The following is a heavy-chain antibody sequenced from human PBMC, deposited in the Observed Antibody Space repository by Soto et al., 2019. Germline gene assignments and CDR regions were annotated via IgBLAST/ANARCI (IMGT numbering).Heavy chain of an antibody. CDR3: ARDRGVAPPVAGNTHYYYYMDV. CDR1: GYSFTNYG. Sequence: ASVKVSCKASGYSFTNYGITWVRQAPGQGFEWMGWISAYNGDTNYAQKLQGRVTMTTDASTSTAYLELRSLRSDDTAVYYCARDRGVAPPVAGNTHYYYYMDVWGKETTVTVSS. D-gene: IGHD6-19*01. J-gene: IGHJ6*03. CDR2: ISAYNGDT. V-gene: IGHV1-18*01.